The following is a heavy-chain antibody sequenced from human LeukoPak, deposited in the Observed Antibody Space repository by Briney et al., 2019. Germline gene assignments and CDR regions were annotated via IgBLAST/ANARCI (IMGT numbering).Heavy chain of an antibody. D-gene: IGHD6-13*01. J-gene: IGHJ5*02. Sequence: EASVKVSCKASGYTFTSYDINWVRQATGQGLEWMGWMNPNSGNTGYAQKFQGRVTMTRNTSISTAYMELSSLRSEDTAVYYCARGRIAAARYWFDPWGQGTLVTVSS. CDR2: MNPNSGNT. CDR3: ARGRIAAARYWFDP. V-gene: IGHV1-8*01. CDR1: GYTFTSYD.